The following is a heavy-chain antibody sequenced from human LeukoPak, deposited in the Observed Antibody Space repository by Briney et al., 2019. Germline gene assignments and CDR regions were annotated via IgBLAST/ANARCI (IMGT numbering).Heavy chain of an antibody. CDR2: ISSSSSYI. Sequence: KTGGSLRLSCAASGFTFSSYSMNWVRQAPGKGLEWVSSISSSSSYIYYADSVKGRFTISRDNSKNMLYLQMNSLRAEDTAVYYCARHDWFDPWGQGTLVTVSS. CDR1: GFTFSSYS. D-gene: IGHD3-3*01. J-gene: IGHJ5*02. V-gene: IGHV3-21*04. CDR3: ARHDWFDP.